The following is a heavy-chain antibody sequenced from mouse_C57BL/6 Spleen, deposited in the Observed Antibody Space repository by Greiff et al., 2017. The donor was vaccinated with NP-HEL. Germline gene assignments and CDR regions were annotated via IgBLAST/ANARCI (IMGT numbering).Heavy chain of an antibody. CDR2: ISYSGST. Sequence: EVQLQESGPGMVKPSQSLSLTCTVTGYSITSGYDWHWIRHFPGNKLEWMGYISYSGSTNYNPSLKSRISITHDTSKNHFFLKLNSVTTEDTATYYCARGGYGRGYFDVWGTGTTVTVSS. J-gene: IGHJ1*03. D-gene: IGHD1-1*01. CDR3: ARGGYGRGYFDV. V-gene: IGHV3-1*01. CDR1: GYSITSGYD.